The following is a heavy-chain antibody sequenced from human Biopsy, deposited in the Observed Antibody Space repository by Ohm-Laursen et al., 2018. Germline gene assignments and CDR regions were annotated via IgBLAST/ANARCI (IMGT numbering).Heavy chain of an antibody. D-gene: IGHD3-9*01. CDR2: NIPILGTG. V-gene: IGHV1-69*06. Sequence: SSVKVSCKAPVGTFSNYGVNWVRQAPGQGLEWLGGNIPILGTGNYAQKFQDRVTVAADTSTSTATMELRSLRSDATAVYYCATKLTGYFHHWGQGTLVIVSS. CDR3: ATKLTGYFHH. J-gene: IGHJ1*01. CDR1: VGTFSNYG.